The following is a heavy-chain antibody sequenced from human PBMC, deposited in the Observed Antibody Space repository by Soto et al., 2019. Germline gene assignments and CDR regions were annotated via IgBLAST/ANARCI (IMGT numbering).Heavy chain of an antibody. CDR1: GFTFSSYA. J-gene: IGHJ4*02. Sequence: PGGSLRLSCAASGFTFSSYAMHWVRQAPGKGLEWVAVISYDGSNEYYADSVKGRFTISRDNSKNTLYLQMNSLRAEDTAVYYCAITLYWGQGTLVTVSS. CDR2: ISYDGSNE. V-gene: IGHV3-30-3*01. CDR3: AITLY.